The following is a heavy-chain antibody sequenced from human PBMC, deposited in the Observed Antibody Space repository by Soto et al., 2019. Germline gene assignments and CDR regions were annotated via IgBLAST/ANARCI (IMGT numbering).Heavy chain of an antibody. Sequence: PVGSLRLSCAASGFTFSSYGMHWVRQAPGKGLEWVAVISYDGSNKYYADSVKGRFTISRDNSKNTLYLQMNSLRAEDTAVYYCAKDYDSSGYFDYWGQGTLVTVSS. J-gene: IGHJ4*02. CDR1: GFTFSSYG. V-gene: IGHV3-30*18. CDR3: AKDYDSSGYFDY. CDR2: ISYDGSNK. D-gene: IGHD3-22*01.